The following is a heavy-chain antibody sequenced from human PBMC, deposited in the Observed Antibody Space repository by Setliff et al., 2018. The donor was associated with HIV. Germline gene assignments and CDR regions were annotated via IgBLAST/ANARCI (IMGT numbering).Heavy chain of an antibody. J-gene: IGHJ1*01. CDR2: ISGSGGST. V-gene: IGHV3-23*01. CDR1: GFTFSSYA. D-gene: IGHD6-6*01. CDR3: AKVSSSSMAFQH. Sequence: GGSLRLSCATSGFTFSSYAMSWVRQAPGKGLEWVSGISGSGGSTYYADSVKGRFTISRDNSKNTLYLQMNSPRAEDTAVYYCAKVSSSSMAFQHWGQGTLVTVSS.